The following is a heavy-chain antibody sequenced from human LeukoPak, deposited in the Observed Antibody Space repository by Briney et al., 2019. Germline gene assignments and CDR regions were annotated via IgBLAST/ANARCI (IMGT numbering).Heavy chain of an antibody. V-gene: IGHV3-33*01. CDR1: GFTFSSYG. CDR2: IWYDGSNK. CDR3: AVSRVGDSGDAFDI. D-gene: IGHD4-17*01. J-gene: IGHJ3*02. Sequence: GGSLRLSCAASGFTFSSYGMHWVRQAPGKGLEWVAVIWYDGSNKYYADSVKGRFTISRDNSKNTLYLQMNSLRAEDTAVYYCAVSRVGDSGDAFDIWGRGTMVTVSS.